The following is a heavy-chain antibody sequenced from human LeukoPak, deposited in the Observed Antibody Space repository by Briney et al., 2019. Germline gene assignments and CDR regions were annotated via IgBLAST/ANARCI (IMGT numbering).Heavy chain of an antibody. CDR2: ISGSGGST. CDR1: GYSISSGYY. J-gene: IGHJ4*02. CDR3: AKADSSGIDY. Sequence: PSETLCLTCAVSGYSISSGYYWGWIRQAPGKGLEWVSAISGSGGSTYYADSVKGRFTISRDNSKNTLYLQMNSLRTEDTAVYYCAKADSSGIDYWGQGTLVTVSS. D-gene: IGHD6-19*01. V-gene: IGHV3-23*01.